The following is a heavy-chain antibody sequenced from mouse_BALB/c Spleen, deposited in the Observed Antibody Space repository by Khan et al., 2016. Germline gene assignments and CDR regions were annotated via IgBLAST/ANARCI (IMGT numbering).Heavy chain of an antibody. Sequence: EVELVESGGGLVQPGGSRKLSCAASGFTFSSFGMHWVRQAPEKGLEWVAYISSGSSTIYYADTVKGRFTISRDNPKNTLFLQMTSLRSEDTAMYYCARSNWDRIDYWGQGTTLTASS. CDR3: ARSNWDRIDY. V-gene: IGHV5-17*02. J-gene: IGHJ2*01. D-gene: IGHD4-1*02. CDR2: ISSGSSTI. CDR1: GFTFSSFG.